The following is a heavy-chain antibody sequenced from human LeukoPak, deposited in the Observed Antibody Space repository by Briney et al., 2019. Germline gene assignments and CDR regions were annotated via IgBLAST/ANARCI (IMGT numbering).Heavy chain of an antibody. V-gene: IGHV4-38-2*02. CDR3: ATLILQHTDHDY. D-gene: IGHD3-9*01. CDR2: INHSGST. CDR1: GFSISSGYY. J-gene: IGHJ4*02. Sequence: ASETLSLTCTVSGFSISSGYYWGWIRQPPGKGLEWIGEINHSGSTNYNPSLKSRVTISVDTSKNQYSLKLSSVTAADTAVYYCATLILQHTDHDYWGQGTLVTVSS.